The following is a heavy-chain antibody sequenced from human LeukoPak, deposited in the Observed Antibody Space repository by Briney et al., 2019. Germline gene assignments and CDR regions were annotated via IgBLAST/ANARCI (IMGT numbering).Heavy chain of an antibody. CDR3: ARCSTGLVRYIDY. Sequence: PGGSLRLSCAASGFTFSSYSMNWVSQGPGKGLEWVSYISSSSSTIYYADSVKGRFTISRDNAKNSLYLQMNSLRAEDTAVYYCARCSTGLVRYIDYSGQGTLVTVSS. D-gene: IGHD6-19*01. CDR2: ISSSSSTI. V-gene: IGHV3-48*01. J-gene: IGHJ4*02. CDR1: GFTFSSYS.